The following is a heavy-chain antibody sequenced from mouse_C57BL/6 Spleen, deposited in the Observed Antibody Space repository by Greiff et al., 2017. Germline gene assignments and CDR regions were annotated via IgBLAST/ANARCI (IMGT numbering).Heavy chain of an antibody. D-gene: IGHD2-4*01. CDR2: IDPETGGT. Sequence: QVQLQQSGAELVRPGASVTLSCKASGYTFTDYDMHWVKQTPVHGLEWIGAIDPETGGTAYNQKFQGKAILTADTSSSTAYMELRSLTSEDSAVYYCTSYDYPCFAYWGQGTLVTVSA. J-gene: IGHJ3*01. CDR1: GYTFTDYD. V-gene: IGHV1-15*01. CDR3: TSYDYPCFAY.